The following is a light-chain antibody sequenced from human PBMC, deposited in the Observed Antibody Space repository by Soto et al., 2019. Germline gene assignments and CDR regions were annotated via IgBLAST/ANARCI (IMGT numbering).Light chain of an antibody. CDR3: QSYDNSLRV. CDR2: NGN. Sequence: QAVVTQPPSVSGAPGQRVTISCTGSTSNIGAGYAVHWYQQLPGTAPKLLIFNGNNRPSGVPDRFSASRSGTSVSLTITGLHAEDEADYYCQSYDNSLRVFGGGTKLTVL. V-gene: IGLV1-40*01. CDR1: TSNIGAGYA. J-gene: IGLJ3*02.